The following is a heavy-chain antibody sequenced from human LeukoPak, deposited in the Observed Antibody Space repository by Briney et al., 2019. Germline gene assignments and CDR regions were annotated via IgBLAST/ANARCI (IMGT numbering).Heavy chain of an antibody. D-gene: IGHD2/OR15-2a*01. CDR1: GFTFSNYW. J-gene: IGHJ4*02. V-gene: IGHV3-74*01. CDR3: ATEYCTSTDCHPFDY. Sequence: TGGSLRLSCAASGFTFSNYWMNWVRQGPGKGLVWVSRISTDGNSRDYADSVKGRFTISRDNAKNSLYLQMNSLRAEDTAIYYCATEYCTSTDCHPFDYWGQGTLVTVSS. CDR2: ISTDGNSR.